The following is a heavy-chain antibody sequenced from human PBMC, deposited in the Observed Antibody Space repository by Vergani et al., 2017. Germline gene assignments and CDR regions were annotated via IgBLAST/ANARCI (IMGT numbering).Heavy chain of an antibody. J-gene: IGHJ2*01. CDR2: ISGHDHRT. D-gene: IGHD6-13*01. Sequence: EVQLLESGGGSVQPGESLRLSCVASGSRFREHGMNWVRQAPGKGLEWVSGISGHDHRTLYADSVKGRFIISRDDSKNTLYLQMNSLRAEDTALYYCVKDIAASGNYWYFDLWGRGTLVTVSS. CDR1: GSRFREHG. V-gene: IGHV3-23*01. CDR3: VKDIAASGNYWYFDL.